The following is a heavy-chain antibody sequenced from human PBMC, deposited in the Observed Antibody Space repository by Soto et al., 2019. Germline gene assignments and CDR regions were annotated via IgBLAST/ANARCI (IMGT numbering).Heavy chain of an antibody. J-gene: IGHJ5*02. CDR2: ISGSGGST. CDR1: VFTFSSYA. D-gene: IGHD3-3*01. Sequence: GGSLRLSCSASVFTFSSYAMSWVRQAPGKGLEWVSAISGSGGSTYYADSVKGRFTISRDNSKNTLYLQMNSLRAEDTAVYYCAKDTRYDCWSGPPTGANWGDPWGQGTLVTVSS. V-gene: IGHV3-23*01. CDR3: AKDTRYDCWSGPPTGANWGDP.